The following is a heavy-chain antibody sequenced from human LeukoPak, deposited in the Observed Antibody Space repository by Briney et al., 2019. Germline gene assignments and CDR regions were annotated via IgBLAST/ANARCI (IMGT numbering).Heavy chain of an antibody. D-gene: IGHD5-12*01. Sequence: PSETLSLTCAVYGGSFSGYYWSWIRQPAGKGLEWIGRIYTSGSTNYNPSLKSRVTMSVDTSKNQFSLKLSSVTAADTAVYYCARGVATIPDYYYYYGMDVWGQGTTVTVSS. CDR1: GGSFSGYY. J-gene: IGHJ6*02. V-gene: IGHV4-59*10. CDR3: ARGVATIPDYYYYYGMDV. CDR2: IYTSGST.